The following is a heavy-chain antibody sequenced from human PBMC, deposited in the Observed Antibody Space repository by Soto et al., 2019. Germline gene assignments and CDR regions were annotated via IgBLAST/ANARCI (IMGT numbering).Heavy chain of an antibody. Sequence: QAQLVQSGAEVKEPGASVKVSYKASGYTFTGYGITWVRQAPGQGLEWMGWASPLSATTNYAPKFQGRVTMTTDTSTNMAYMELRSLRSDDTAVYHCARGGTAEADFWGQGTLVTVSS. D-gene: IGHD2-21*02. CDR3: ARGGTAEADF. CDR2: ASPLSATT. J-gene: IGHJ4*02. CDR1: GYTFTGYG. V-gene: IGHV1-18*01.